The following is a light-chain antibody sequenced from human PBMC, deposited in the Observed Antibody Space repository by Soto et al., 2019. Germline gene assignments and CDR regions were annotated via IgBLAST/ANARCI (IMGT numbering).Light chain of an antibody. CDR1: QDISNY. Sequence: DIQMTQSPSSLSASVGDRVTITCQASQDISNYLNWYQQKPGKAPKLLIYDASNLETGVPSRFSGSGSGRDFTFTISSLQPEDIATYYCQQYDNLPLYTFGQGTKREIK. CDR2: DAS. CDR3: QQYDNLPLYT. V-gene: IGKV1-33*01. J-gene: IGKJ2*01.